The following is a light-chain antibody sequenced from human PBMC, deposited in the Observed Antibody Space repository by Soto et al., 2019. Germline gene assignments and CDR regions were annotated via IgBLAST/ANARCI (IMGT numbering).Light chain of an antibody. Sequence: EIVLTQSPGTLSLSPGERATLSCRASQTVSSSSLAWYQQKPGQAPRLLIFGASTRAAGFPDRFSGSGSGTDFTLTISRLEPEDFAVYYCQQYGSSPRTFGQGTKVGI. CDR2: GAS. CDR1: QTVSSSS. J-gene: IGKJ1*01. CDR3: QQYGSSPRT. V-gene: IGKV3-20*01.